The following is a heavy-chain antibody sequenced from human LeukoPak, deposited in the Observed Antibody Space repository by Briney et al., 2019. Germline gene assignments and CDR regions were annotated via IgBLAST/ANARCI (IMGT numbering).Heavy chain of an antibody. Sequence: SQTLSLTCTDSGGSITSGGYYCSWIRQHPGRGLEWIGYIYYSGSTYYNPSLKSRVTISVDTSKNQFSLKLTSVTAADTAVYYCARDSGDRFDPWGQGTLVTVSS. CDR1: GGSITSGGYY. V-gene: IGHV4-31*03. CDR2: IYYSGST. CDR3: ARDSGDRFDP. J-gene: IGHJ5*02.